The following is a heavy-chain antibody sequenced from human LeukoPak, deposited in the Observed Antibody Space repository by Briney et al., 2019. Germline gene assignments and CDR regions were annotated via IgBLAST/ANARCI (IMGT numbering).Heavy chain of an antibody. CDR2: IYPGDSDT. D-gene: IGHD3-10*01. CDR1: GYSFTSYW. Sequence: GESLKISCKGSGYSFTSYWIGWVRQMPGKGLEWMGIIYPGDSDTRYSPSFQGKVTISADKSISTDSLQWCSLKASDTAMYYCARGVEPWSLGMDVWGQGTTVTVSS. J-gene: IGHJ6*02. V-gene: IGHV5-51*01. CDR3: ARGVEPWSLGMDV.